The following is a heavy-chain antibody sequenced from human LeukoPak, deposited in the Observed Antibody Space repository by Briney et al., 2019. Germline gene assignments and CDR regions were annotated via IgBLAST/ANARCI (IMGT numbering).Heavy chain of an antibody. CDR2: FDPEDGET. CDR3: ATERVGYYYYGMDV. CDR1: GYTFTSYA. J-gene: IGHJ6*02. V-gene: IGHV1-24*01. Sequence: ASVKVSCKASGYTFTSYAMNWVRQAPGQGLEWMGGFDPEDGETIYAQKFQGRVTMTEDTSTDTAYMELSSLRSEDTAVYYCATERVGYYYYGMDVWGQGTTVTVSS. D-gene: IGHD1-26*01.